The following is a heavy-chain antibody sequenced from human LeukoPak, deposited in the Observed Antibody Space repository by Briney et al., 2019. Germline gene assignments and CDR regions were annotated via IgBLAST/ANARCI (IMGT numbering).Heavy chain of an antibody. CDR2: ISYSGST. CDR1: GDSISAYY. D-gene: IGHD5-24*01. Sequence: SETLSLTCTVSGDSISAYYWSWIRQPPGKGLEWIGYISYSGSTKYNPSLKSRVTISVDTSKNQFSLKLSSVTAADTAVYCCARYGMATIQFFDYWGQGTLFTVSS. J-gene: IGHJ4*02. CDR3: ARYGMATIQFFDY. V-gene: IGHV4-59*01.